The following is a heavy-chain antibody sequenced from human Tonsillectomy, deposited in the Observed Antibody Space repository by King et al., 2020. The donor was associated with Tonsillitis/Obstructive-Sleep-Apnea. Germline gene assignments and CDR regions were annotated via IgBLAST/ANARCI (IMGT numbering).Heavy chain of an antibody. J-gene: IGHJ5*02. CDR2: ISHDGTNK. D-gene: IGHD2-2*01. CDR3: AGGGYCTSDSCSHLRWVDP. CDR1: GFTFSSYA. Sequence: VQLVESGGGVVQPGRSLRLSCAASGFTFSSYAMDWVRQAPGKGLEWVAVISHDGTNKYYADSVKGRFSLSRDNSKNTLYLQMNSLRAEDTSVYYCAGGGYCTSDSCSHLRWVDPWGQGTLVTVSS. V-gene: IGHV3-30*01.